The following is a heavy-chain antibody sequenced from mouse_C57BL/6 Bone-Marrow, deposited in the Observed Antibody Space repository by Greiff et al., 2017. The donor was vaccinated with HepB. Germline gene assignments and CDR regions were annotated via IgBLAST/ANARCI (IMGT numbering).Heavy chain of an antibody. CDR1: GFTFSSYA. V-gene: IGHV5-4*03. D-gene: IGHD3-3*01. J-gene: IGHJ3*01. Sequence: EVKLMESGGGLVKPGGSLKLSCAASGFTFSSYAMSWVRQTPEKRLEWVATISDGGSYTYYPDNVKGRFTISRDNAKNNLYLQMSHLTSEDTAMYYCAGGRDGGFAYWGQGTLVTVSA. CDR2: ISDGGSYT. CDR3: AGGRDGGFAY.